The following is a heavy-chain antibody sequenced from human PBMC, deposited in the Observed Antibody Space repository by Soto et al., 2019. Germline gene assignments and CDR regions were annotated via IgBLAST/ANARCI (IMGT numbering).Heavy chain of an antibody. D-gene: IGHD6-19*01. Sequence: GASVKVSCKASGYIFSSYVMYWVRQAPGQRLEWMGGINAGNGDTKYSQKFQGRVTITRDTSASTAYIELSSLRSEDTAVYYCAREYKPVPGLFDYWGQGTLVTVSS. CDR3: AREYKPVPGLFDY. J-gene: IGHJ4*02. CDR1: GYIFSSYV. V-gene: IGHV1-3*01. CDR2: INAGNGDT.